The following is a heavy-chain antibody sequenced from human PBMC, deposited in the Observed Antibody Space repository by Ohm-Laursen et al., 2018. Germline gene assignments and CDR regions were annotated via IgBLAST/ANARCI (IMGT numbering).Heavy chain of an antibody. Sequence: SSVKVSCKASGYTFTGYYMHWVRQAPGQGLEWMGIINPSGGSTSYAQKFQGRVTMTRDTSTSTVYMELSSLRSEDTAVYYCASEETAMGPFDYWGQGTLVTVSS. D-gene: IGHD5-18*01. CDR2: INPSGGST. CDR3: ASEETAMGPFDY. J-gene: IGHJ4*02. CDR1: GYTFTGYY. V-gene: IGHV1-46*01.